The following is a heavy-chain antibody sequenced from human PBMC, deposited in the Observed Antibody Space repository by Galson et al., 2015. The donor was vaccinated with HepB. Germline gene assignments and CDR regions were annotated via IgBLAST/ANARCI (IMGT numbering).Heavy chain of an antibody. CDR1: GFTFSSYS. Sequence: SLRLSCAASGFTFSSYSMNWVRQAPGKGLEWVSYISSSSSTIYYADSVKGRFTISRDNAKNSLYLQMNSLRAEDTAVYYCARSRYSGSYYTYVNAFDIWGQGTRVTVSS. D-gene: IGHD1-26*01. V-gene: IGHV3-48*01. CDR2: ISSSSSTI. J-gene: IGHJ3*02. CDR3: ARSRYSGSYYTYVNAFDI.